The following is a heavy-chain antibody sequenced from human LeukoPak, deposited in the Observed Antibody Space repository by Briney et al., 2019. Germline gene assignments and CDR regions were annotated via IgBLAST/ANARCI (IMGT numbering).Heavy chain of an antibody. J-gene: IGHJ6*02. CDR3: ASELGTSYYYYYGMDV. D-gene: IGHD1-26*01. Sequence: SETLSLTCTVSGGSISSGGYYWSWIRQPPGKGLEWIGYIYHSGSTYYNPSLKSRVTISVDRSKNQFSLKLSSVTAADTAVYYCASELGTSYYYYYGMDVWGQGTTVTVSS. CDR2: IYHSGST. CDR1: GGSISSGGYY. V-gene: IGHV4-30-2*01.